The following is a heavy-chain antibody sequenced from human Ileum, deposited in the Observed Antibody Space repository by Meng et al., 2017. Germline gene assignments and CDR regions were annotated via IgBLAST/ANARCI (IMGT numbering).Heavy chain of an antibody. CDR1: GGSVNTGSYY. Sequence: QGQLQEPGPGLVRPSETLSLTCPISGGSVNTGSYYWSWIRQPPGKGLEWIGYMYFSGSTKYNASLKSRVSISVDTSKKQFSLNLTSVTAADTAVYYCARGHYDKYFDSWGQGTLVTVSS. CDR3: ARGHYDKYFDS. D-gene: IGHD3-22*01. V-gene: IGHV4-61*01. J-gene: IGHJ4*02. CDR2: MYFSGST.